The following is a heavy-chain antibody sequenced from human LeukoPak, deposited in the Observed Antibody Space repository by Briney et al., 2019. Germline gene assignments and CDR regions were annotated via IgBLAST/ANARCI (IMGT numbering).Heavy chain of an antibody. D-gene: IGHD6-13*01. CDR1: GGSISTYY. Sequence: SETLSLTCTVSGGSISTYYWSWIRQPPGKGLEWIGSIYYSGSTYYNPSLKSRVTISVDTSKNQFSLKLSSVTAADTAVYYCARPAPIAAAGTVAFDIWGQGTMVTVSS. J-gene: IGHJ3*02. CDR2: IYYSGST. CDR3: ARPAPIAAAGTVAFDI. V-gene: IGHV4-59*05.